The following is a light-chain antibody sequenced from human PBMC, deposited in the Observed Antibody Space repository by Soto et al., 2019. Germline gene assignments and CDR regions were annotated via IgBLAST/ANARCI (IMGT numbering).Light chain of an antibody. CDR3: WSYAGNTIFV. V-gene: IGLV2-14*01. CDR1: SSDVGGYNY. CDR2: EVS. J-gene: IGLJ2*01. Sequence: QSALTQPAFVSGSPGQSITISCTGTSSDVGGYNYVSWYQQHPGKAPKLMIYEVSNRPSGVSNRFSGSKSGNTASLAISGLQAEDEADYYCWSYAGNTIFVFGGGTKVTVL.